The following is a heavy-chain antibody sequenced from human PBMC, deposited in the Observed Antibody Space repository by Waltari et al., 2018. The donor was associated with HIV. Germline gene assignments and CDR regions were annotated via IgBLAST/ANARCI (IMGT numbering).Heavy chain of an antibody. CDR3: ARMGLMMYAIGAFDI. J-gene: IGHJ3*02. V-gene: IGHV3-7*01. D-gene: IGHD2-8*01. CDR2: IKQDGSEK. Sequence: EVQLVESGGGLVQHGGSLRLSCATSGFTFSLYWLSWVRQAPGKELEWVANIKQDGSEKHYVDSVKGIFTSARDNAKKSLYLQMNSLRAEDTAVYYCARMGLMMYAIGAFDIWGQGTMVTVSS. CDR1: GFTFSLYW.